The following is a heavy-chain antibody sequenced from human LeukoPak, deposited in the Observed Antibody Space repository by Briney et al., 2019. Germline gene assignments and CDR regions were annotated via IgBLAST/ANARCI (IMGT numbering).Heavy chain of an antibody. V-gene: IGHV1-69*05. Sequence: SVKVSCKASGGTFSSYAISLVRQAPGQGLEWMGRIIPIFGTANYAQKFQGRVTITTDESTSTAYMELSSLRSEDTAVYYCARDLGYCSGGSCRIFDYWGQGTLVTVSS. J-gene: IGHJ4*02. CDR1: GGTFSSYA. CDR3: ARDLGYCSGGSCRIFDY. D-gene: IGHD2-15*01. CDR2: IIPIFGTA.